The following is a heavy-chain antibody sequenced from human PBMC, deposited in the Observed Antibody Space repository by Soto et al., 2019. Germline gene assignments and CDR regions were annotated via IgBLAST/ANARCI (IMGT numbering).Heavy chain of an antibody. CDR1: GGTFSSYA. Sequence: QVQLVQSGAEVKKPGSSVKVSCKASGGTFSSYAISWVRQAPGQGLEWMGGIIPIFGTANYAQKFQGRVTITADESTSXXXMXLXSXXXEXTAVXYXXRXRFGHYIFDYWGQGTLVTVSS. J-gene: IGHJ4*02. CDR2: IIPIFGTA. D-gene: IGHD3-3*01. CDR3: XRXRFGHYIFDY. V-gene: IGHV1-69*01.